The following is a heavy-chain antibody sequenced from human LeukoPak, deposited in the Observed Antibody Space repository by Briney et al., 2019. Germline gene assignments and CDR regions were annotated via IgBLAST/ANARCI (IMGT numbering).Heavy chain of an antibody. CDR3: ARGDSSGYYPSPPDY. J-gene: IGHJ4*02. D-gene: IGHD3-22*01. CDR1: GFTFSDYY. Sequence: GGSLRLSCAASGFTFSDYYMSWIRQAPGKGLEWVSYISSSGSTIYYADSVKGRFTISRDSAKNSLYLQMNSLRAEDTAVYYCARGDSSGYYPSPPDYWGQGTLVTVSS. V-gene: IGHV3-11*01. CDR2: ISSSGSTI.